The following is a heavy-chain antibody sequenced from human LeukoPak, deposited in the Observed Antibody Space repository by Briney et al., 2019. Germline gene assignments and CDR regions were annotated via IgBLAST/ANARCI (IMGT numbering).Heavy chain of an antibody. CDR1: GFTFSSYG. V-gene: IGHV3-33*01. Sequence: PGGSPRLSCAASGFTFSSYGMHWVRQAPGKGLEWVAVIWYDGSNKYYADSVKGRFTISRDNSKNTLYLQMNSLRAEDTAVYYCERVYRGDYLPGDYWGQGTLVIVSS. CDR2: IWYDGSNK. CDR3: ERVYRGDYLPGDY. J-gene: IGHJ4*02. D-gene: IGHD4-17*01.